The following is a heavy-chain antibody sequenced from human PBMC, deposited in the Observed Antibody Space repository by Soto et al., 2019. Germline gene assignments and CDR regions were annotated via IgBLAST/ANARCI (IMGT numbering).Heavy chain of an antibody. D-gene: IGHD2-2*01. V-gene: IGHV3-11*06. CDR2: ISSSSSYT. Sequence: QVQLVESGGGLVKPGGSLRLSCAASGFTFSDYYMSWIRQAPGKGLEWVSYISSSSSYTNYADSVKGRFTISRDNAKNSLYLQMNSLRAEDTAVYYCARGHCSSTSCYPYYYYGMDVWGQGTTATVSS. CDR1: GFTFSDYY. CDR3: ARGHCSSTSCYPYYYYGMDV. J-gene: IGHJ6*02.